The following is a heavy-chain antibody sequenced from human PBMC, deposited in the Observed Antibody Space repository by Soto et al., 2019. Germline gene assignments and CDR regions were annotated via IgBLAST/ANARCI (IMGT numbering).Heavy chain of an antibody. CDR2: ISGSGGST. Sequence: GSLRICCAAAGFSFSSYAMSWVRQAPGKGLEWVSAISGSGGSTYYADSVKGRFTISRDNSKNTLYLQMNSLRAEDTAEYYCAKDRKAARQNLESVWDYYYGMDVWGQGTTVTVSS. D-gene: IGHD6-6*01. J-gene: IGHJ6*02. CDR1: GFSFSSYA. V-gene: IGHV3-23*01. CDR3: AKDRKAARQNLESVWDYYYGMDV.